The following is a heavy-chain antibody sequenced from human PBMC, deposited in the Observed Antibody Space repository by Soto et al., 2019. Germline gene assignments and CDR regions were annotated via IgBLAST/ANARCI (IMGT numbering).Heavy chain of an antibody. Sequence: QVQLVESGGGLVKTSGSLRIACAASGFTFSDYYMSWVRQAPGKGLEWVSYISSSGNTIYYAGSVKGRFTISRDNAKNSVYLQMNSLRAEDTALYFCAKMSSENYYDPVFSWGQGTLVTVSS. J-gene: IGHJ4*02. CDR3: AKMSSENYYDPVFS. D-gene: IGHD3-22*01. CDR2: ISSSGNTI. CDR1: GFTFSDYY. V-gene: IGHV3-11*01.